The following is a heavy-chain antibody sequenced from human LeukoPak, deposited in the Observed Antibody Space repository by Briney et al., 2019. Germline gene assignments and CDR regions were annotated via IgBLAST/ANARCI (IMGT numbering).Heavy chain of an antibody. CDR2: TFDSETT. Sequence: SETLSLTCTVSRSSMSGYYWSWIRQPPGKGLEWIGYTFDSETTDYNPSLKSRVIISVDASKSQVSLKLNSVTAADTAIYYCARGSVTPDAGYWGPGTLVTVSS. CDR3: ARGSVTPDAGY. V-gene: IGHV4-59*01. CDR1: RSSMSGYY. J-gene: IGHJ4*02. D-gene: IGHD4-17*01.